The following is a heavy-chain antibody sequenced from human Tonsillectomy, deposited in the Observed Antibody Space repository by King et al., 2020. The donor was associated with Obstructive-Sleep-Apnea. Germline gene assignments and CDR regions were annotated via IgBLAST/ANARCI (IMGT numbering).Heavy chain of an antibody. CDR1: GASINSSTYY. J-gene: IGHJ6*02. CDR3: ASERDIVVVVAADMYGLDV. Sequence: QLQESGPGLVKPSETLSLTCTVSGASINSSTYYWGWIRQPPGKGLEWIGNIYYSGRTYYNPSLKSRVTISVDTSKNQFSLKLSSVTAADTAVYYCASERDIVVVVAADMYGLDVWGQGTTVTVSS. V-gene: IGHV4-39*07. CDR2: IYYSGRT. D-gene: IGHD2-15*01.